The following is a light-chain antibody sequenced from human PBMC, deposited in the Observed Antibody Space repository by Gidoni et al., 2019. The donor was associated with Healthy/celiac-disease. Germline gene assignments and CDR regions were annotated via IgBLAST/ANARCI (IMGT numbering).Light chain of an antibody. CDR2: GAS. V-gene: IGKV3-15*01. J-gene: IGKJ1*01. CDR1: QSVSSN. Sequence: EIVMTQSPATLSVSPGERATLSCRASQSVSSNLAWYQQKPGQDPRLLIYGASTRATVIPARFSGSGSGTEFTLTISSLQSEDFAVYYCQQYNNWPRTFGQGTKVEIK. CDR3: QQYNNWPRT.